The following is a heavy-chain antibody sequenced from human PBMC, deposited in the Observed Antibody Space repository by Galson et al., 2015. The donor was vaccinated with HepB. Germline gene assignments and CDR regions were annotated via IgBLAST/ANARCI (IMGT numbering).Heavy chain of an antibody. CDR3: ARDVAVSLYDYIWGSMATFDY. CDR1: GYTFTSYA. D-gene: IGHD3-16*01. V-gene: IGHV7-4-1*02. Sequence: SVKVSCKASGYTFTSYAMNWVRQAPGQGLEWMGWINTNTGNPTYAQGFTGRFVFSLDTSVSTAYLQISSLKAEDTAVYYCARDVAVSLYDYIWGSMATFDYWGQGTLVTVSS. CDR2: INTNTGNP. J-gene: IGHJ4*02.